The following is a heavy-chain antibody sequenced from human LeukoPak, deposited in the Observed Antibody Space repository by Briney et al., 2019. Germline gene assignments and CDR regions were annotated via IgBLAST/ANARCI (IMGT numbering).Heavy chain of an antibody. Sequence: ASVKVSCKASGYTFTAYYIHWVRQAPGQGLEWMGWINPNSGGTNYAQKFQGRVTMTGDTSISTAYMELSRLRSDDTAVYYCARDPTSGSYPQFYFDYWGQGTLATVSS. CDR2: INPNSGGT. CDR1: GYTFTAYY. D-gene: IGHD1-26*01. J-gene: IGHJ4*02. CDR3: ARDPTSGSYPQFYFDY. V-gene: IGHV1-2*02.